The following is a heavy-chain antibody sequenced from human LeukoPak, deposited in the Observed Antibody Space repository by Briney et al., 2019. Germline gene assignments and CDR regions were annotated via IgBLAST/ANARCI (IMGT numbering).Heavy chain of an antibody. D-gene: IGHD7-27*01. J-gene: IGHJ4*02. CDR1: GYTFTGYA. V-gene: IGHV1-3*01. Sequence: ASVKVSCKASGYTFTGYAIQWVRQAPGQRLEWMGWINAGNGNTKYSQKFHGRVTITRDTSANTVYMELSSLRSEDTAVYYCARGPLGRNGDYFDYWGQGTLVTVSS. CDR2: INAGNGNT. CDR3: ARGPLGRNGDYFDY.